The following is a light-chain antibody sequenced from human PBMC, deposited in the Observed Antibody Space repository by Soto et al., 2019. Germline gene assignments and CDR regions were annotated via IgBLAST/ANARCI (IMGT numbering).Light chain of an antibody. CDR2: EVR. CDR1: NRDVGSYNL. V-gene: IGLV2-14*01. CDR3: LLYFGGTQSFV. J-gene: IGLJ1*01. Sequence: QSALTQPASVSGSPGQSITIACTGTNRDVGSYNLVSWYQQRPGEAPKLIISEVRNRPSGISYRFTGSKSGNTASLTISGLQAEDEADYYCLLYFGGTQSFVFGTGTKLTVL.